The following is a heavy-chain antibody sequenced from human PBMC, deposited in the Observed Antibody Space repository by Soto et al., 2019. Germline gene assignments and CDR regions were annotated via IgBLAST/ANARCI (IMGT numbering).Heavy chain of an antibody. Sequence: SETLSLTCTVSGGSVSSGSYYWSWIRQPPGKGLEWIGYIYYSGSTNYNPSLKSRVTISVDTSKNQFSLKLSSVTAADTAVYYCARDLTIFGVVIRGAFDIWGQGTMVTVSS. J-gene: IGHJ3*02. CDR2: IYYSGST. V-gene: IGHV4-61*01. CDR3: ARDLTIFGVVIRGAFDI. D-gene: IGHD3-3*01. CDR1: GGSVSSGSYY.